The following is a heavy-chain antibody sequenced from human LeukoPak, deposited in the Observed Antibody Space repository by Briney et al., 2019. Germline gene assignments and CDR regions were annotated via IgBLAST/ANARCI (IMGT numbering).Heavy chain of an antibody. CDR1: GDSITDYY. CDR2: VYYSGST. J-gene: IGHJ4*02. CDR3: ARNRGGDYFDY. Sequence: SETLSLTCTVSGDSITDYYWSWIRQPPGKGLEWIGYVYYSGSTNYNPSLKSRVTISVDTSKNQFSLMLSSVTAADTAVYYCARNRGGDYFDYWGQGTLVTVSS. V-gene: IGHV4-59*01. D-gene: IGHD2/OR15-2a*01.